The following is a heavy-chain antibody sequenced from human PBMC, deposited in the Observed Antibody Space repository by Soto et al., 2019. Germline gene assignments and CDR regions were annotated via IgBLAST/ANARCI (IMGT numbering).Heavy chain of an antibody. CDR2: ISAYNGNT. CDR1: GYTFSSYG. V-gene: IGHV1-18*01. D-gene: IGHD3-10*01. J-gene: IGHJ4*02. CDR3: ARDGERHYYGSGSYCEFDY. Sequence: GASVKVSCKASGYTFSSYGISWVRQAPGQGVDWMGWISAYNGNTNYAQKLQGRVTMTTDTSTSTAYMELRSLRSDDTAVYYCARDGERHYYGSGSYCEFDYWGQGTLVTVSS.